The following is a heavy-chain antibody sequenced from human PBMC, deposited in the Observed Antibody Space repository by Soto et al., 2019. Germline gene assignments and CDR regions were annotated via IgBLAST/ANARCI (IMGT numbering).Heavy chain of an antibody. CDR3: ARDDLYGGWFDP. D-gene: IGHD4-17*01. J-gene: IGHJ5*02. CDR2: IYHSGYT. V-gene: IGHV4-30-2*01. Sequence: SETLSLTSAVSGGSISSGGYSWNWIRQPPGKGLEWIGYIYHSGYTYYNPSLKSRVTISVDKSKNQFSLHLNSVTAADTAVYYCARDDLYGGWFDPWGQGTLVTVSS. CDR1: GGSISSGGYS.